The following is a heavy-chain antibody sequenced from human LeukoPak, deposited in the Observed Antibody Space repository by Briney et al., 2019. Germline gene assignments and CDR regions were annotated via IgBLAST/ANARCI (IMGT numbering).Heavy chain of an antibody. D-gene: IGHD3-10*01. Sequence: SETLSLTCAVYGASFSGYYWGWIRQPPGKGLEWHGEINLIGSTNYNPSLKSRVTLSVDTSKKHCSLKLRSVTAADTAVYYGYLLLWFGELLSLHALRYWGQGTLVTVSS. V-gene: IGHV4-34*01. CDR1: GASFSGYY. CDR3: YLLLWFGELLSLHALRY. J-gene: IGHJ4*02. CDR2: INLIGST.